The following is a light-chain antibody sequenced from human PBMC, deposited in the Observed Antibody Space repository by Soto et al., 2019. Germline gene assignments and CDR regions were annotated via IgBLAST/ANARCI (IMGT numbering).Light chain of an antibody. J-gene: IGKJ1*01. CDR1: QSVSSSY. CDR3: QKYGSSPR. Sequence: EIVLTQSPGTLSLSPGERATLSCRASQSVSSSYLAWYQQKPGQAPRLLIYGASSRFTGIPDRFSGSGSGTDFNLPISRLQPEYFAVYYCQKYGSSPRFGQGTKVEIK. CDR2: GAS. V-gene: IGKV3-20*01.